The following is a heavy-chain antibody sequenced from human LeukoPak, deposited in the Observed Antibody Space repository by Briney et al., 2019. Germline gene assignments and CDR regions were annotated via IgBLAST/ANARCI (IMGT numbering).Heavy chain of an antibody. Sequence: GASVKVSCKASGYTFTSNALGWVRQAPGQGLEWMGGIIPIFGTANYAQKFQGRVTITADESTSTAYMELSSLRSEDTAVYYCARRYCSGGSCRFDYWGQGTLVTVSS. CDR1: GYTFTSNA. D-gene: IGHD2-15*01. CDR3: ARRYCSGGSCRFDY. V-gene: IGHV1-69*13. J-gene: IGHJ4*02. CDR2: IIPIFGTA.